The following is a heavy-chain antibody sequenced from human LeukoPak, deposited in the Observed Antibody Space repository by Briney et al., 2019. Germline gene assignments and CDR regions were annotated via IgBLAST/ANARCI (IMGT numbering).Heavy chain of an antibody. Sequence: TGRCLRLSCAASGFTFSSYGMHWGCQAPGKGLEWVAVVPYDGSNQYYADSVKGRFTISRDNSKNTLYLQMNSLRAEDTAVYYCARDHRYDYVWGSYRDYYFDYWGQGTLVTVSS. J-gene: IGHJ4*02. CDR2: VPYDGSNQ. CDR1: GFTFSSYG. V-gene: IGHV3-30*03. D-gene: IGHD3-16*02. CDR3: ARDHRYDYVWGSYRDYYFDY.